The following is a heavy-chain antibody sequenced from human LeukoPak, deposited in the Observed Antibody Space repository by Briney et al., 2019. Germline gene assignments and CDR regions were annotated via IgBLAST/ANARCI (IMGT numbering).Heavy chain of an antibody. CDR2: INPNSGGT. CDR3: ATMVRGEEDTFDI. J-gene: IGHJ3*02. CDR1: GYTFTAHY. D-gene: IGHD3-10*01. V-gene: IGHV1-2*02. Sequence: ASVKVSCKASGYTFTAHYMQWVRQAPGQGLEWMGWINPNSGGTNYAQKFQGRVTMTRDTSITSAYTELSRLKSDDTAVYYCATMVRGEEDTFDIWGQGTMVTVSS.